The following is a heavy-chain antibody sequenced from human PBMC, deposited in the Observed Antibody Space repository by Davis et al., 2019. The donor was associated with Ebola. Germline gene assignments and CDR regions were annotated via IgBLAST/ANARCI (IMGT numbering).Heavy chain of an antibody. Sequence: ASVKVSCKASGYTFTRYYMHWVRQAPGQGLEWMGIISPSGGSTNYAQKFQGRVTMTRDTSTSTVYMELRSLRSEDTAVYYCAREDFGVFSTNYYYHGMDVWGQGTMVSVSS. J-gene: IGHJ6*02. CDR3: AREDFGVFSTNYYYHGMDV. CDR2: ISPSGGST. D-gene: IGHD3-3*01. V-gene: IGHV1-46*03. CDR1: GYTFTRYY.